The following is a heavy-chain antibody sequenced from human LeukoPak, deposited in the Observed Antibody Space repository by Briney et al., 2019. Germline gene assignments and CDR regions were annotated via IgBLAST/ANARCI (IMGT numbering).Heavy chain of an antibody. J-gene: IGHJ4*02. Sequence: SETLSLTCAVSGGSFSAYYWTWIRQPPGKGLEWIGEINHSGSANYNPSLKSRVTISLDTSKNQFSLKLSSVTAADTAVYYCARGQGTVATHWGQGTLVTVSS. CDR2: INHSGSA. D-gene: IGHD4-17*01. V-gene: IGHV4-34*01. CDR1: GGSFSAYY. CDR3: ARGQGTVATH.